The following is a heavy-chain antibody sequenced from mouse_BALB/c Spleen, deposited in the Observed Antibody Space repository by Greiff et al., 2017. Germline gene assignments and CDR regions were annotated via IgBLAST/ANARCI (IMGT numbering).Heavy chain of an antibody. CDR2: ISSGGSYT. Sequence: VQLKESGGGLVKPGGSLKLSCAASGFTFSSYTMSWVRQTPEKRLEWVATISSGGSYTYYPDSVKGRFTISRDNAKNTLYLQMSSLKSEDTAMYYCTRGAYGNYAWFAYWGQGTLVTVSA. D-gene: IGHD2-1*01. CDR3: TRGAYGNYAWFAY. J-gene: IGHJ3*01. V-gene: IGHV5-6-4*01. CDR1: GFTFSSYT.